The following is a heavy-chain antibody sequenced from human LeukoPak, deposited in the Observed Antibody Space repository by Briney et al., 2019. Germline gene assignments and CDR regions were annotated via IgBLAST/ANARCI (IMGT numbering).Heavy chain of an antibody. J-gene: IGHJ4*02. V-gene: IGHV1-46*01. D-gene: IGHD6-19*01. CDR1: GYTFTSYY. CDR2: INPSGGST. CDR3: AGQGGWYPFDY. Sequence: ASVKVSCKASGYTFTSYYMHWVRQAPGQGLEWMGIINPSGGSTSYAQKFQGRVTMTRDTSTSTVYMELSSLRSEDTAVYYCAGQGGWYPFDYWGQGTLVTVSS.